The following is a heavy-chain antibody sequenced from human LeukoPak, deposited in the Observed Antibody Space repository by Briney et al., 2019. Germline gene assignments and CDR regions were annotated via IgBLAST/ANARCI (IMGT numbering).Heavy chain of an antibody. V-gene: IGHV4-59*01. J-gene: IGHJ4*02. CDR1: GGSISSYY. CDR3: AREFAVAGNPDY. Sequence: SETLSLTCTVSGGSISSYYWSWIRQPPGKGLEWIGYIYYSGSTNYNPSLKSRVTISVDTSKNQFSLKLSSVTAADTAVYYCAREFAVAGNPDYWGQGTLATVSS. D-gene: IGHD6-19*01. CDR2: IYYSGST.